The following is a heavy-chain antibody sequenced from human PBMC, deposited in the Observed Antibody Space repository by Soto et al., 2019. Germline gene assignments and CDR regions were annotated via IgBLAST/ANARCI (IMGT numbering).Heavy chain of an antibody. CDR1: GFTFSNSW. CDR2: IKSKTDGGTT. D-gene: IGHD4-17*01. Sequence: PGGSLRLSCAASGFTFSNSWMNWVRQAPGKGLEWVGRIKSKTDGGTTDYAAPVKGRFTISRDDSKNTLYLQMNSLKTEDTAVYYCTTDKYYDYGDYGDYYYGMDVWGQGTTVTVSS. CDR3: TTDKYYDYGDYGDYYYGMDV. J-gene: IGHJ6*02. V-gene: IGHV3-15*07.